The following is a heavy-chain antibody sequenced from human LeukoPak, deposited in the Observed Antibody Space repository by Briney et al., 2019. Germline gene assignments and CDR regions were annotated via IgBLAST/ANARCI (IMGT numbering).Heavy chain of an antibody. D-gene: IGHD3-22*01. CDR2: ISGSGGST. CDR1: GFTFSSYA. CDR3: VKELDSSGYFDF. J-gene: IGHJ4*02. Sequence: GGSLRLSCAASGFTFSSYAISWVRQTPGKGLEWVSAISGSGGSTYYADSVKGRFTISRDNSKNALYLQMNSLRAEDTAVYYCVKELDSSGYFDFWGQGTLVTVSS. V-gene: IGHV3-23*01.